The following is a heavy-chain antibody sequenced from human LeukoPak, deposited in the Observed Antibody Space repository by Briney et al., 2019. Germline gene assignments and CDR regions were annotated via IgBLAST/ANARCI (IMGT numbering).Heavy chain of an antibody. J-gene: IGHJ4*02. Sequence: PGGSLRLSCTASGFTFGDYAMSWVRQAPGKGLEWVGFIRSKAYGGTTEYAASVKGRFTISRDDSKSIAYLQMNSLKTEDTAVYYCTRDLVVTIDYWGQGTLVTVSS. V-gene: IGHV3-49*04. CDR3: TRDLVVTIDY. D-gene: IGHD2-21*02. CDR2: IRSKAYGGTT. CDR1: GFTFGDYA.